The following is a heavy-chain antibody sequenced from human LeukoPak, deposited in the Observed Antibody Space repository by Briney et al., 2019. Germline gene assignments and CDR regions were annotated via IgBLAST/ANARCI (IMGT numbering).Heavy chain of an antibody. CDR3: ARNQAVAANRGASDV. D-gene: IGHD6-19*01. Sequence: PSETLSLTCAVYGVSFSGYYWSWIRQPPGKGLEWIGEINHSGSTNYNPSLKSRVTMSVDTSKNQFSLKLDSVTEIDTAMYYCARNQAVAANRGASDVWGQGTMVTVSS. CDR2: INHSGST. CDR1: GVSFSGYY. J-gene: IGHJ3*01. V-gene: IGHV4-34*01.